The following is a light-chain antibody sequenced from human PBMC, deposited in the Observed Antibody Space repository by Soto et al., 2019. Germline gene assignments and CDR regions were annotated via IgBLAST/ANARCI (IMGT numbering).Light chain of an antibody. CDR3: QQYDNYSRT. J-gene: IGKJ1*01. V-gene: IGKV1-5*03. Sequence: DIQMTQSPSTLSASVGDRVTITCRASHSISNWLAWYQQKPGKAPKLLIYRASNLEGGVPSRFGGSGSGTEFTLTISSLQPDDFATYYCQQYDNYSRTFGQGTKVDI. CDR2: RAS. CDR1: HSISNW.